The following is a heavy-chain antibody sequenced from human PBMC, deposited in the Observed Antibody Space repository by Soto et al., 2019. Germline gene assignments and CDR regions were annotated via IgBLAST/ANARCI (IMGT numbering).Heavy chain of an antibody. CDR2: INPSGGST. CDR3: ARDRVDWNYEIGYYYYGMDV. V-gene: IGHV1-46*01. J-gene: IGHJ6*02. CDR1: GHTFTSYY. Sequence: ASVKVSCKASGHTFTSYYMHWVRQAPGQGLEWMGIINPSGGSTSYAQKFQGRVTMTRDTSTSTVYMELSSLRSEDTAVYYCARDRVDWNYEIGYYYYGMDVWGQGTTVTVSS. D-gene: IGHD1-7*01.